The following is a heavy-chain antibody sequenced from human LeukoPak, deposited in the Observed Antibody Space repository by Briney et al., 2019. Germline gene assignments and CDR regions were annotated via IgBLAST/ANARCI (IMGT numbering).Heavy chain of an antibody. CDR3: ARGYYDYVWGSYRGFDY. CDR2: INHSGST. Sequence: SETLSLTCAVYGGSFSGYYWSWIRQPPGKGLEWIGEINHSGSTNYNPSLKSRVTIPVDTSKNQFSLKRSSVTAADTAVYYCARGYYDYVWGSYRGFDYWGQGTLVTVSS. D-gene: IGHD3-16*02. V-gene: IGHV4-34*01. CDR1: GGSFSGYY. J-gene: IGHJ4*02.